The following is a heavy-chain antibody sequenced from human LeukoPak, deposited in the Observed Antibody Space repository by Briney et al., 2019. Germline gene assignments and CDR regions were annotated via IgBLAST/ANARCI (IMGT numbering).Heavy chain of an antibody. Sequence: SETLPLTCTVSGGSISSGGYYWSWIRQHPGKGLEWIGYIYYSGSTYYNPSLKSRVTISVDTSKNQFSLNLSSVTAADTAVYYCARDKAMWTTVTHYGMDVWGQGTTVTVSS. J-gene: IGHJ6*02. V-gene: IGHV4-31*03. D-gene: IGHD4-11*01. CDR1: GGSISSGGYY. CDR3: ARDKAMWTTVTHYGMDV. CDR2: IYYSGST.